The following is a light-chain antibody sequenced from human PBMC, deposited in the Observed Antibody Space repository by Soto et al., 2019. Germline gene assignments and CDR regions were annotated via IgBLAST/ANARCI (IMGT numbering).Light chain of an antibody. V-gene: IGKV3-15*01. CDR3: QQYNNWPET. CDR1: QSVSSN. Sequence: EIVMTQSPATLSLSPGERATRSCRASQSVSSNLAWYQQKPGQAPRLLIYGASTRATGIPARFSGSGSGTEFTLTISSLQSEDFALYYCQQYNNWPETFGQGTKVDIK. CDR2: GAS. J-gene: IGKJ1*01.